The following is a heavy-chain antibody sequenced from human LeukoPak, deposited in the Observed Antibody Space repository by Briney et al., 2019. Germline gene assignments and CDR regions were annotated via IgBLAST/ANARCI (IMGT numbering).Heavy chain of an antibody. J-gene: IGHJ2*01. D-gene: IGHD3-22*01. CDR1: GGSISSSSYY. CDR2: IYHSGST. CDR3: ARVSYYYDSSGKQTNWYFDL. Sequence: SETLSLTCTVSGGSISSSSYYWGWIRQPPGKGLEWIGSIYHSGSTNYNPSLKSRVTISVDKSKNQFSLKLSSVTAADTAVYYCARVSYYYDSSGKQTNWYFDLWGRGTLVTVSS. V-gene: IGHV4-39*07.